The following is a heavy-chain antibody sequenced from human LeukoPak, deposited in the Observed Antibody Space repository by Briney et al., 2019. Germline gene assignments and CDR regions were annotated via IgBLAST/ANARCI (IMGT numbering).Heavy chain of an antibody. Sequence: SETLSLTCTVSGGSISSSSYSWGWIRQPPGKGLEWIGSIYYSGSTYFNPSLKSRVTISVDTSKNQFSLKLSSVTAADTAVYYCAGYCSGGSCYPYYFDYWGQGTLVTVSS. CDR3: AGYCSGGSCYPYYFDY. J-gene: IGHJ4*02. V-gene: IGHV4-39*01. CDR1: GGSISSSSYS. CDR2: IYYSGST. D-gene: IGHD2-15*01.